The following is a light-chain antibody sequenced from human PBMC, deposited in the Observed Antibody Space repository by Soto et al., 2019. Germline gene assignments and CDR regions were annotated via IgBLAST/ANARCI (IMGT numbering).Light chain of an antibody. V-gene: IGKV1-5*01. J-gene: IGKJ4*01. CDR3: QQYNSYSLT. CDR2: DAS. CDR1: QSISSW. Sequence: DIQMTQSPCTLSASVGDRVTITCRASQSISSWLAWYQQKPGKAPKLLIYDASSLESGVPSRFSGSGSGTEFTLTISSLQPDDFATYYCQQYNSYSLTLGGGTKVEIK.